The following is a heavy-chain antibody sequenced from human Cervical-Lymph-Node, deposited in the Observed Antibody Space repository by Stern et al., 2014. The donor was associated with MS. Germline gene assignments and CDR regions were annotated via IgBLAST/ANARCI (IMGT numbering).Heavy chain of an antibody. Sequence: QLQLQESGPGLVKPSETLSLTCNVSGASVSRNIYFWGWIRQPPGKGLGWIGTISFSGSTYYNPSLKSRVTISMDTSKNQFSLRLTSVSAADTAMYYCARPTSGSYPSFDPWGQGTLVTVSS. CDR2: ISFSGST. CDR1: GASVSRNIYF. J-gene: IGHJ5*02. CDR3: ARPTSGSYPSFDP. V-gene: IGHV4-39*01. D-gene: IGHD3-22*01.